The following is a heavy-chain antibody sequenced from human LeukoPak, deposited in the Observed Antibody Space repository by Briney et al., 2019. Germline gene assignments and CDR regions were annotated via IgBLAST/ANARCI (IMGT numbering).Heavy chain of an antibody. J-gene: IGHJ4*02. CDR3: TRVTRNSGWFFDY. CDR1: GYSISGGYF. Sequence: SETLSLTCDVSGYSISGGYFWGWIRQPPGMGLEWTGITAHRGNTYYNPSLKGRVSISTDRSKNQFSLSLTSVTAADTATYYCTRVTRNSGWFFDYWGPGTLATVHS. V-gene: IGHV4-38-2*01. D-gene: IGHD6-19*01. CDR2: TAHRGNT.